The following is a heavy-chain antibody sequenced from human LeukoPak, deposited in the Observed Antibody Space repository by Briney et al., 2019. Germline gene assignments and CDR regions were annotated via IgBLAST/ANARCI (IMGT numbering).Heavy chain of an antibody. CDR2: ISYDGSNK. D-gene: IGHD4-17*01. CDR1: GFSVSDNY. CDR3: ARGGVTTYAFDT. J-gene: IGHJ3*02. Sequence: GGSLRLSGAASGFSVSDNYMYWVRQAPGKGLEWVAVISYDGSNKYYADSVKGRFTISRDNSKNTQYLQMNSLRAEDTAVYYCARGGVTTYAFDTWGQGTMVTVSS. V-gene: IGHV3-30*03.